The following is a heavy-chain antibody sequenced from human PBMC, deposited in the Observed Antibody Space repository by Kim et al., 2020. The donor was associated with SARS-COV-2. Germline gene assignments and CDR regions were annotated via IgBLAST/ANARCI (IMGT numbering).Heavy chain of an antibody. CDR2: IYHSGST. D-gene: IGHD1-26*01. J-gene: IGHJ3*02. CDR1: GYSISSGYY. CDR3: ARDSKWELLNAFDI. V-gene: IGHV4-38-2*02. Sequence: SETLSLTCTVSGYSISSGYYWGWIRQPPGKGLEWIGSIYHSGSTYYNPSLKSRVTISVDTSKNQFSLKLSSVTAADTAVYYCARDSKWELLNAFDIWGQGTMVTVSS.